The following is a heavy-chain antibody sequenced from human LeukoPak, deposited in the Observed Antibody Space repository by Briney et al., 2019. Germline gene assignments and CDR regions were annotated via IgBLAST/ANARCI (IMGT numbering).Heavy chain of an antibody. D-gene: IGHD2-15*01. CDR1: GFTFSSYA. CDR3: ARGSAPAATHFDY. Sequence: GGPLRLSCAASGFTFSSYAMHWVRQAPGKGLEWVAVISYDGSNKYYADSVKGRFTISRDNSKNTLYLQMNSLKAEDTAVYYCARGSAPAATHFDYWGQGTLVTVSS. J-gene: IGHJ4*02. V-gene: IGHV3-30-3*01. CDR2: ISYDGSNK.